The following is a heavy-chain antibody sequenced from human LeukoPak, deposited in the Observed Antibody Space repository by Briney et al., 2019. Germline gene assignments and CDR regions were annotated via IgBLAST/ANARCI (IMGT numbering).Heavy chain of an antibody. CDR3: ARGATISETGYFDF. Sequence: SETLSLTCAVYGGSFSRYYWSWIRQSPGKGLEWIAEIDHRGDTKYNPSVKSRVTISVDTSKNQFSLKMRSLSAADTALYYARGATISETGYFDFWGQGTLVTVSS. CDR1: GGSFSRYY. CDR2: IDHRGDT. J-gene: IGHJ4*03. D-gene: IGHD5-24*01. V-gene: IGHV4-34*01.